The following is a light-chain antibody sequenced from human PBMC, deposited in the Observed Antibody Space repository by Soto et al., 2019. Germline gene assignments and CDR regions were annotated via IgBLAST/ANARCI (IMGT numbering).Light chain of an antibody. CDR2: DAS. V-gene: IGLV2-11*01. Sequence: QSVLTQPPSVSAAPGQKVTISCSGSSSNIGGNSVSWYQHHPGKAPKLMIYDASKRPSGVPDRFSASKSGNTASLTISGLQAEDEADYYCCSYAGSFTWVFGGGTKVTVL. J-gene: IGLJ3*02. CDR3: CSYAGSFTWV. CDR1: SSNIGGNS.